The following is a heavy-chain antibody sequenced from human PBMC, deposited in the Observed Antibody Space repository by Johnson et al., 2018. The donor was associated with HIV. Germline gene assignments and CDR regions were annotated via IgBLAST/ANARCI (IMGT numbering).Heavy chain of an antibody. CDR1: GFTFDDYA. V-gene: IGHV3-30*04. D-gene: IGHD1-26*01. CDR3: ARGGNELEDLDAFDI. Sequence: QVQLVESGGGLVQPGRSLRLSCAASGFTFDDYAMHWVRQAPGKGLEWVAVISYDGSNKYYADSVKGRFTISRDNSTNTLYLQMNSLRAEDTAVYYCARGGNELEDLDAFDIWGQGTMVTVSS. CDR2: ISYDGSNK. J-gene: IGHJ3*02.